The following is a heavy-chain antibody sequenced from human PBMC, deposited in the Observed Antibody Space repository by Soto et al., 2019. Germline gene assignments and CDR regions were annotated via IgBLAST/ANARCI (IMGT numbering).Heavy chain of an antibody. CDR1: GFTFSSYA. Sequence: GGSLRLSCAASGFTFSSYAMHWVRQAPGKGLEWVAVISYDGSNKYYADSVKGRFTISRDNSKNMLYLQMNSLRAEDTAVYYCAGGSITIFGVVILWGAFDIWGQGTMVTVSS. CDR2: ISYDGSNK. CDR3: AGGSITIFGVVILWGAFDI. D-gene: IGHD3-3*01. J-gene: IGHJ3*02. V-gene: IGHV3-30-3*01.